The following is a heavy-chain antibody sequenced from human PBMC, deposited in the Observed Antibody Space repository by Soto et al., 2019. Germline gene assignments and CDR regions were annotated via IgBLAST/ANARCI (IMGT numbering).Heavy chain of an antibody. V-gene: IGHV2-70*01. J-gene: IGHJ6*02. CDR3: ARLTYCYDSSGYYSDDMDV. Sequence: PTLVNPTQTLTLTCTFSGFSLSTSGMCVSWIRQPPGKALEWLALIDWDDDKYYSTSLKTRLTISKDTSKNQVVLTMTNMDPVDTATYYCARLTYCYDSSGYYSDDMDVWGQGTTVTVSS. CDR1: GFSLSTSGMC. D-gene: IGHD3-22*01. CDR2: IDWDDDK.